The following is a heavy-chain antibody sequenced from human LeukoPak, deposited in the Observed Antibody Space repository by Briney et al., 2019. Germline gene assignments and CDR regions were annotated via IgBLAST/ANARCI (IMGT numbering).Heavy chain of an antibody. V-gene: IGHV4-34*01. CDR2: INHSGST. CDR1: GGSFSGYY. Sequence: SETLSLTCAVYGGSFSGYYWSWIRQPPGKGLEWIGEINHSGSTNYNPSLKSRVTISVDTSKNQCSLKLSSVTAADTAVYYCERVFYYDSSGFYGMDVWGQGTTVTVSS. D-gene: IGHD3-22*01. CDR3: ERVFYYDSSGFYGMDV. J-gene: IGHJ6*02.